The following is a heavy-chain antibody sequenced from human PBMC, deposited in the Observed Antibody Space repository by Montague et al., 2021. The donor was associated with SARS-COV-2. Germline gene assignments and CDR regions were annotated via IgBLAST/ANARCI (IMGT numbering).Heavy chain of an antibody. CDR3: ARWDPQTLTLIGLRGKSASDY. CDR1: GGSFSGYY. D-gene: IGHD4-23*01. CDR2: INHSGTT. Sequence: SETLSLTCAVYGGSFSGYYWTWIRQSPGKGLEWIAEINHSGTTNYNFNPSLGSRVTISVDTSKSQFSLKLSSVTAADTCVYCCARWDPQTLTLIGLRGKSASDYWGQGTLVTVSS. V-gene: IGHV4-34*01. J-gene: IGHJ4*02.